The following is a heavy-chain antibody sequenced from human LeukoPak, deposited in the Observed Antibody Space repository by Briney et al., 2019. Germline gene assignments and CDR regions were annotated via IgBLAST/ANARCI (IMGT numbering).Heavy chain of an antibody. CDR2: INHSGST. J-gene: IGHJ4*02. D-gene: IGHD3-10*01. V-gene: IGHV4-34*01. CDR3: ARAPLYGSGTEIDY. CDR1: GGSFSGYY. Sequence: SSETLSLTCAVYGGSFSGYYWSWIRQPPGKGLEWIGEINHSGSTNYNPSLKSRVTISVDTSKNQFSLKLSSVLAADTAVYFCARAPLYGSGTEIDYWGEGTLVTVSS.